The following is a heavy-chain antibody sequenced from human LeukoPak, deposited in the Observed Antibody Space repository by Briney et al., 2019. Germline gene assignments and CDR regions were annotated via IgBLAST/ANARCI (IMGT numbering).Heavy chain of an antibody. Sequence: SETLSLTCTVSGGSISSYYWSWIRQPPGKGLEWIGYIYCTGSTNCNPSLKSRVTMSVDTSKNQFSLKLSSVTAADTAVYHCARAYDFWSGYYVLDYWGQGSLVTVSS. V-gene: IGHV4-59*01. J-gene: IGHJ4*02. D-gene: IGHD3-3*01. CDR1: GGSISSYY. CDR2: IYCTGST. CDR3: ARAYDFWSGYYVLDY.